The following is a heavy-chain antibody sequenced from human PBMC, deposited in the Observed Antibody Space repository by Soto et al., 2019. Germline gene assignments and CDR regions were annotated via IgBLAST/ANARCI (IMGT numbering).Heavy chain of an antibody. D-gene: IGHD6-19*01. CDR3: ARSVPDKGNSGWYYFDY. J-gene: IGHJ4*02. V-gene: IGHV4-59*11. Sequence: SETLSLTCSVYGGSISSHYWSWIRQPPGKGLEWIGYSFYTGSTNYNPSLKSRVTISVDTSKNQFSLKMRSLTAADTAVYYCARSVPDKGNSGWYYFDYWGPGTLVTVSS. CDR1: GGSISSHY. CDR2: SFYTGST.